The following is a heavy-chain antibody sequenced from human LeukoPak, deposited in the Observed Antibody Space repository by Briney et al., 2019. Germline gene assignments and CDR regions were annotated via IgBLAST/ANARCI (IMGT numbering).Heavy chain of an antibody. J-gene: IGHJ4*02. CDR2: INHSGST. CDR1: GGSFSGYY. Sequence: SETLSLTCAVYGGSFSGYYWSWIRQPPGKGLEWIGEINHSGSTNYNPSLKSRVTISVDTSKNQFSLKLSSVTAADTAVYYCASFGEYSQTDFDYWGQGTLVTVSS. V-gene: IGHV4-34*01. CDR3: ASFGEYSQTDFDY. D-gene: IGHD6-6*01.